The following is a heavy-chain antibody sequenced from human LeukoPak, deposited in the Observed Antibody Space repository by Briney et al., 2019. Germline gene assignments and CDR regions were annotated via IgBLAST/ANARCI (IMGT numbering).Heavy chain of an antibody. CDR2: FDGNGPNT. Sequence: GGSLRLSCAASGFTFSSFAMTWVRQAPGKGLEWVSGFDGNGPNTYYADSVKGRWTISRDNSRNTLYLEMNSLRPEDAAIYYCAKPRTAGLGWAQFDYWGQGSLVTVSS. CDR3: AKPRTAGLGWAQFDY. J-gene: IGHJ4*02. V-gene: IGHV3-23*01. CDR1: GFTFSSFA. D-gene: IGHD6-13*01.